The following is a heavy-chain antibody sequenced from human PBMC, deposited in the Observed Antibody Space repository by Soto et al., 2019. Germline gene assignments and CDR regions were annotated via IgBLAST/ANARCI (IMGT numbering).Heavy chain of an antibody. V-gene: IGHV3-30*18. Sequence: PGGSLRLSCAASGFTFSSYGMHWVRQAPGKGLEWVAVISYDGSNKYYADSVKGRFTISRDNSKNTLYLQMNSLRAEDTAVYYCAKELAYCGGDCYPNPLDYWGQGTLVTVSS. CDR1: GFTFSSYG. CDR2: ISYDGSNK. J-gene: IGHJ4*02. CDR3: AKELAYCGGDCYPNPLDY. D-gene: IGHD2-21*02.